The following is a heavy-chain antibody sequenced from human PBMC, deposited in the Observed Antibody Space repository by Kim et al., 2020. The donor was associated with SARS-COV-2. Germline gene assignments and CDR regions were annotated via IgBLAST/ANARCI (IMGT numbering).Heavy chain of an antibody. Sequence: ASVKVSCKASGYTFTGYYMHWVRQAPGQGLEWMGWINPNSGGTNYAQKFQGRVTMTRDTSISTAYMELSRLRSDDTAVYYCAREIGYSSSGGGSPRDYWGQGTLVTVSS. CDR3: AREIGYSSSGGGSPRDY. V-gene: IGHV1-2*02. CDR1: GYTFTGYY. D-gene: IGHD6-6*01. CDR2: INPNSGGT. J-gene: IGHJ4*02.